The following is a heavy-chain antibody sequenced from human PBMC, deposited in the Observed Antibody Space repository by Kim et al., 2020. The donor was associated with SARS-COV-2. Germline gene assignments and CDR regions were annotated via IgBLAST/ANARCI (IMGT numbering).Heavy chain of an antibody. CDR2: IDPSDSYT. Sequence: GESLKISCKGSGYSFTSYWISWVRQMPGKGLEWMGRIDPSDSYTNYSPSFQGHVTISADKSISTAYLQWSSLKASDTAMYYCARGGNVEMATASVLDWFDPWGQGTLVTVSS. J-gene: IGHJ5*02. CDR1: GYSFTSYW. V-gene: IGHV5-10-1*01. CDR3: ARGGNVEMATASVLDWFDP. D-gene: IGHD5-12*01.